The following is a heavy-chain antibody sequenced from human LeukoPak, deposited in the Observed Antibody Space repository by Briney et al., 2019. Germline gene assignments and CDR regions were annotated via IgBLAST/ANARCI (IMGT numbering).Heavy chain of an antibody. Sequence: GGSLRLSCAASGFTVSSNYMSWVRQAPGKGLEWVSAISGSGGSTYYADSVKGRFTISRDNSKNTLYLQMNSLRVEDTAVYYCARGLYGDAHYWGQGTLVTVSS. CDR1: GFTVSSNY. CDR2: ISGSGGST. V-gene: IGHV3-23*01. CDR3: ARGLYGDAHY. J-gene: IGHJ4*02. D-gene: IGHD4-17*01.